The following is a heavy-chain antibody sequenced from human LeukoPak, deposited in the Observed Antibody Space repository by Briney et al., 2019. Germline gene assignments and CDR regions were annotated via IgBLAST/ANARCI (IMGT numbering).Heavy chain of an antibody. CDR3: TTDEDWNYARKDV. CDR2: TVSEIDGGTT. V-gene: IGHV3-15*04. D-gene: IGHD1-7*01. CDR1: GFIFNKHA. J-gene: IGHJ6*02. Sequence: GGSLRLSCAASGFIFNKHAMSWVRQVPGKGLEWVGQTVSEIDGGTTDYAAPVKGRFTISRDDSKSTLYLQMNSLKIEDTAVYYCTTDEDWNYARKDVWGQGATVIVSS.